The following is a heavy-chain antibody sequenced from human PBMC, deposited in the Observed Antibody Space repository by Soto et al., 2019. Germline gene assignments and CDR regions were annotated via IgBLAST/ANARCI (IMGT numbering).Heavy chain of an antibody. V-gene: IGHV1-69*01. CDR2: IIPIFGTA. CDR1: RVAFSKFI. J-gene: IGHJ6*02. Sequence: QAQLEQSGGEVKKPGSSVKVSCKASRVAFSKFIVTWVRQAPGLGLEWVGGIIPIFGTANYAQKFQSTVTITADESTSTSYMEVNNLRSEDTAVYYCAKVRYSSPMGYYYGMDVWGQGTTVTVSS. CDR3: AKVRYSSPMGYYYGMDV. D-gene: IGHD6-19*01.